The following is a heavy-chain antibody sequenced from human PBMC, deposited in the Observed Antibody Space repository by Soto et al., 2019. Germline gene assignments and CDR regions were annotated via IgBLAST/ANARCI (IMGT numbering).Heavy chain of an antibody. CDR2: IYYSGST. CDR3: ARQRHYYGSGSYERVLDY. V-gene: IGHV4-39*01. D-gene: IGHD3-10*01. Sequence: SETLSLTCTVSGGSISSSSYYWGWIRRPPGKGLEWIGSIYYSGSTYYNPSLKSRVTISVDTSKNQFSLKLSSVTAADTAVYYCARQRHYYGSGSYERVLDYWGQGTLVTVSS. J-gene: IGHJ4*02. CDR1: GGSISSSSYY.